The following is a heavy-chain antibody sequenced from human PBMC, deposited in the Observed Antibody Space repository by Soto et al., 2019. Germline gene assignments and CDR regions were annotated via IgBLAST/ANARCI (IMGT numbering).Heavy chain of an antibody. J-gene: IGHJ4*02. V-gene: IGHV1-3*01. CDR2: INAGNGNT. D-gene: IGHD3-3*01. CDR3: AREHDFWSYYSWDY. CDR1: GYTFTSYS. Sequence: QVQLVQSGAEVKKPGASVKVSCKASGYTFTSYSIHWVRQAPGQRLEWMGWINAGNGNTKYSQNFQGRVTITRDTSASTDYMELSSLRSEDTAMYYCAREHDFWSYYSWDYWGQGTLVTVSS.